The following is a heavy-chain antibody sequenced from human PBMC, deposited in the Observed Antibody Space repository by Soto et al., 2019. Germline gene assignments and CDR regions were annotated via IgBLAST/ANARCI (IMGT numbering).Heavy chain of an antibody. J-gene: IGHJ3*02. V-gene: IGHV1-2*04. D-gene: IGHD3-3*01. CDR1: GYTFTGYY. CDR3: ARGMRLSTIFGVVPPAFDI. Sequence: ASLKVSCKASGYTFTGYYMHWVRQAPGQGLEWMGWTNPNSGGTNYAQKFQSWVTMTRDTTISTAYKEQSRMRSDDTAVNNCARGMRLSTIFGVVPPAFDIWGQGTMVTVSS. CDR2: TNPNSGGT.